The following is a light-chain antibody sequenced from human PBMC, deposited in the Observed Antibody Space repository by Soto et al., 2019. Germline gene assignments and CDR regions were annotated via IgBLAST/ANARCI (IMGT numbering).Light chain of an antibody. CDR2: SDN. CDR1: NSNIGRNT. J-gene: IGLJ3*02. V-gene: IGLV1-44*01. Sequence: QSVLTPPPSASGTPGQRVTISCSGSNSNIGRNTVNWYQQFPGAAPNLLIHSDNQRPSGVPERFSGSRSGTSASLAISGLQSEDEADYYCAAWDESPNVPVFGGGTKLTVL. CDR3: AAWDESPNVPV.